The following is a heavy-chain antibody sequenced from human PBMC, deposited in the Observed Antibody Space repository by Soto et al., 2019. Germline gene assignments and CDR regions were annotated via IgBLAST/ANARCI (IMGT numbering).Heavy chain of an antibody. D-gene: IGHD5-18*01. J-gene: IGHJ4*02. CDR1: GGSISSSIYC. V-gene: IGHV4-31*03. CDR3: AREYTYGSNFFDC. Sequence: SETLPLTCTVSGGSISSSIYCWGCIRKHPGEGLEWIAYISHSGSTYYNPSLKSRVIISVDTSKNQFSLSLTSVTAADTAVYYCAREYTYGSNFFDCWGQGALVTVSS. CDR2: ISHSGST.